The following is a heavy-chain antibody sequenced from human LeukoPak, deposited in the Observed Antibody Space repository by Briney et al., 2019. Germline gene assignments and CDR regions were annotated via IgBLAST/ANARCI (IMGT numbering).Heavy chain of an antibody. Sequence: PGGSLRLSCAASGFTFSSYGMHWVRQAPGKGLEWVAVISYDGSNKYYADSVKGRFTISRDNSKNTLYLQMNSLRAEDTAVYYCAKTYGSSGWQYYFDYWGQGTLVTVSS. CDR2: ISYDGSNK. J-gene: IGHJ4*02. CDR3: AKTYGSSGWQYYFDY. D-gene: IGHD6-19*01. V-gene: IGHV3-30*18. CDR1: GFTFSSYG.